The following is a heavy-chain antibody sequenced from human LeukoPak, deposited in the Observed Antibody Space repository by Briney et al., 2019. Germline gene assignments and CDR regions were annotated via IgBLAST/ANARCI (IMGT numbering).Heavy chain of an antibody. CDR1: GGSISNYY. D-gene: IGHD3-10*01. V-gene: IGHV4-59*01. CDR2: INYSGST. J-gene: IGHJ4*02. CDR3: ARARDSGSTYFDY. Sequence: SETLSLTCTVSGGSISNYYWTWIRQPPGKGLEWIGYINYSGSTNYNPSLKSRVTISLDTSKNQFSLKLSSVTAADTAIYYCARARDSGSTYFDYWGQGTLVTVSS.